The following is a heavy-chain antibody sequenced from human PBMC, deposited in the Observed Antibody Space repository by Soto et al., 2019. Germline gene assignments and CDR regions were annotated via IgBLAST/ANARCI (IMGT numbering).Heavy chain of an antibody. V-gene: IGHV3-23*01. CDR1: GFTFTKSA. J-gene: IGHJ4*02. CDR3: VKGVYSSGSYFFDY. CDR2: ISGTGDKS. D-gene: IGHD6-13*01. Sequence: QLLESGGGLVQPGESLRLSCAASGFTFTKSAMSWVRQAPGKGLEWVSTISGTGDKSFYADSVKGRFTISRDSSKSTLSLQMNSLRDDDTAVYYCVKGVYSSGSYFFDYWGQGNPVTVSS.